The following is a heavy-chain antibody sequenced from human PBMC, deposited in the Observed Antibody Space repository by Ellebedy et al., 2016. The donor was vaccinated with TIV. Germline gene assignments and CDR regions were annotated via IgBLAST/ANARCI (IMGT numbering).Heavy chain of an antibody. J-gene: IGHJ4*02. CDR2: ISNTGRT. CDR1: GASISSPY. V-gene: IGHV4-59*11. D-gene: IGHD3-10*01. Sequence: MPGGSLRLSCTVSGASISSPYRSWIRQTPGKDLEWIGYISNTGRTNYNPSLQSRVTISVDTSRNQFSLTLRSLTAADTAVYYCARDRRGSYDFWGQGTLLAVSS. CDR3: ARDRRGSYDF.